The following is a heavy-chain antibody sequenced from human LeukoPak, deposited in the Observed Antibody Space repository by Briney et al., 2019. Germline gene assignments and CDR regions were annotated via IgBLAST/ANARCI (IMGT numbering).Heavy chain of an antibody. Sequence: GGSLRLSCEVSGFTFSDYYMSWIRQAPGMGLEWVSYISSTSSIIYYADSVKGRFTISRDNAKNSLYLQMNSLRAEDTAVYYCARDKYSSGWRPYYFDYWGQGTLVTVSS. V-gene: IGHV3-11*04. J-gene: IGHJ4*02. CDR3: ARDKYSSGWRPYYFDY. CDR1: GFTFSDYY. CDR2: ISSTSSII. D-gene: IGHD6-19*01.